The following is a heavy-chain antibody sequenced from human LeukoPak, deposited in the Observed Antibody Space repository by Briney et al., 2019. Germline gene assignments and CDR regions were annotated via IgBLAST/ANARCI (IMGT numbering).Heavy chain of an antibody. CDR2: MNPNSGNT. Sequence: ASVKVSCKASGYTFTSYDINWVRQATGQGLEWMGWMNPNSGNTGYAQKFQGRVTMTRNTSISTAYMELSSLRSEDTAVYYCARGMRYCNGGSCYTSGWFDPWGQGTLVTVSS. V-gene: IGHV1-8*01. D-gene: IGHD2-15*01. CDR3: ARGMRYCNGGSCYTSGWFDP. CDR1: GYTFTSYD. J-gene: IGHJ5*02.